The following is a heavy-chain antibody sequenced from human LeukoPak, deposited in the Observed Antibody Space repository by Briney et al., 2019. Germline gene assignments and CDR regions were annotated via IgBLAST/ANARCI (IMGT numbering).Heavy chain of an antibody. CDR1: RGSVNSGSYY. D-gene: IGHD6-13*01. J-gene: IGHJ4*02. CDR2: IYYSGST. Sequence: PSETLSLTCTVSRGSVNSGSYYWNWIRQPPGKGLEWIGYIYYSGSTNYNPSLKSRVTISVDTAKSQLSLKLSSVTAADTAVYYCARRAGYTGRWYEYWGQGTLVTVSS. CDR3: ARRAGYTGRWYEY. V-gene: IGHV4-61*01.